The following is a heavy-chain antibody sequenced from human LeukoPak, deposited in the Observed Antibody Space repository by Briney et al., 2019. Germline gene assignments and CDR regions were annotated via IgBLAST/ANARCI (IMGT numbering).Heavy chain of an antibody. CDR2: ISSSSSYI. Sequence: GGSLRPSCVASGFTFSSYSMNWVRQAPGKGLEWVSSISSSSSYIYHADSVKGRFTISRDNAKNSVYLQMNSLRAEDTAVYYCARTNEGYGDYYPFDYWGQGTLVTVSS. CDR3: ARTNEGYGDYYPFDY. J-gene: IGHJ4*02. CDR1: GFTFSSYS. D-gene: IGHD4-17*01. V-gene: IGHV3-21*01.